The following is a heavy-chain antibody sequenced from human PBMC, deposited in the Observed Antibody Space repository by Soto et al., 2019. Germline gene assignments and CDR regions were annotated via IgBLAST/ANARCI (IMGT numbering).Heavy chain of an antibody. CDR3: ASPYTSSFAFDI. D-gene: IGHD6-6*01. V-gene: IGHV1-69*06. CDR2: TIPIFGTP. Sequence: QVLLVQSGAEVKKPGSSVKVSCKASGGTLSIYGSSWVRQAPGQGLEWMGGTIPIFGTPNYAQKFQGRVTITADKSTSTAYMELSSLRSEDTAVYYCASPYTSSFAFDIWGQGTVVTVSS. J-gene: IGHJ3*02. CDR1: GGTLSIYG.